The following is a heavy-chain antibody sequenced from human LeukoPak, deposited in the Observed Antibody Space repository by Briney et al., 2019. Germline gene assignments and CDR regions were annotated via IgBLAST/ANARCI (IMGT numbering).Heavy chain of an antibody. J-gene: IGHJ4*02. CDR1: GFSFSTYA. CDR3: ARGPLRSSSWYPFDY. V-gene: IGHV3-64*02. D-gene: IGHD6-13*01. CDR2: ISSNGGNT. Sequence: GGSLRLSCAASGFSFSTYAMHWVREAPGKGLEYVSTISSNGGNTYYTDSVKGRFTISRDNSKNTLYLQMGSLRAEDMAVYYCARGPLRSSSWYPFDYWGQGTLVTVPS.